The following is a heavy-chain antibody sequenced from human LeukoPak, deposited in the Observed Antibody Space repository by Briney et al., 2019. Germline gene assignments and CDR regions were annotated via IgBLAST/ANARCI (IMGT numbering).Heavy chain of an antibody. CDR1: GFTFSSYA. V-gene: IGHV3-23*01. CDR3: AKEVGYCSSTSCYSSCFDY. CDR2: ISGSGGST. D-gene: IGHD2-2*01. Sequence: PGGSLRLSCAASGFTFSSYAMSWVRQAPGKGLEWVSAISGSGGSTYYADSVKGRFTISRDNSKNTLHLQMNSLRAEDTAVYYCAKEVGYCSSTSCYSSCFDYWGQGTLVTVSS. J-gene: IGHJ4*02.